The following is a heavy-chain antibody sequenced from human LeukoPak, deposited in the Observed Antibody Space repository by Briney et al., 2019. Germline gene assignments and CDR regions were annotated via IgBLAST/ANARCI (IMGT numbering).Heavy chain of an antibody. CDR1: GFSFSGYS. V-gene: IGHV3-48*02. Sequence: GGSLRLSCAVSGFSFSGYSMNWVRQAPGKGLEWVSSISKSGSNIYYADSVRGRFTISRDNDGNSLYLQMNSLRDEDTALYYCASLHHLPRGGVPVTISWGQGTLVTVSS. CDR3: ASLHHLPRGGVPVTIS. D-gene: IGHD6-19*01. J-gene: IGHJ5*02. CDR2: ISKSGSNI.